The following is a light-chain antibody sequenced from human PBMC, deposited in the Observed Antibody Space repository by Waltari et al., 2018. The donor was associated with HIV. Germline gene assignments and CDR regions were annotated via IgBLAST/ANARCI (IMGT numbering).Light chain of an antibody. CDR3: QQNYNLPYT. CDR1: QDIGFN. CDR2: AAS. J-gene: IGKJ2*01. V-gene: IGKV1-6*01. Sequence: IQLTQSPASLSASVGDTVTISCRASQDIGFNVNWYQWRSGETPRLLIVAASRLQNGVPPRFSGSGYGTHFSLTITGPQPGDFALYFCQQNYNLPYTFGQGTRVEVK.